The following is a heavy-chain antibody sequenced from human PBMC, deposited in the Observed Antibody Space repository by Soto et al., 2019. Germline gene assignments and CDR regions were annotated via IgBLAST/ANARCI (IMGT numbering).Heavy chain of an antibody. D-gene: IGHD3-3*01. CDR2: IKQDGSEK. CDR1: GFTFSSYW. V-gene: IGHV3-7*04. J-gene: IGHJ4*02. Sequence: HPGGSLRLSCAASGFTFSSYWMSWVRQAPGKGLEWVANIKQDGSEKYYVDSVKGRFTISRDNAKNSLYLQMNSLRAEDTAVYYCARVGYDFWSGYYTGFDYWGQGTLVTVSS. CDR3: ARVGYDFWSGYYTGFDY.